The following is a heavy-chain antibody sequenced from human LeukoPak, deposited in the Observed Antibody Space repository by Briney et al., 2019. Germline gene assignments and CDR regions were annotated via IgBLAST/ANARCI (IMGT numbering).Heavy chain of an antibody. CDR1: GFTFSSYG. CDR2: ISSSGGGETI. V-gene: IGHV3-48*04. J-gene: IGHJ6*02. Sequence: GGSLRLSCAASGFTFSSYGMHWVRQAPGKGLEWISYISSSGGGETIYYADSVKGRFSISRDNAKNSIYLQMNSLRAEDTAVYFCARVGYHYGMDVWGQGTTVTVSS. CDR3: ARVGYHYGMDV.